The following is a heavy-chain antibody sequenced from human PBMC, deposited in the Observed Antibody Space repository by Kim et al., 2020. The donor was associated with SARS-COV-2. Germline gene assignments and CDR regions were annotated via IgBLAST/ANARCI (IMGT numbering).Heavy chain of an antibody. CDR1: GFTVSSNY. J-gene: IGHJ4*02. CDR3: ARGSVGATYDY. D-gene: IGHD1-26*01. V-gene: IGHV3-66*01. Sequence: GGSLRLSCAASGFTVSSNYMSWVRQAPGKGLEWVSVIYSGGSTYYADSVKGRFTISRDNSKNTLYLQMNSLRAEDTAVYYCARGSVGATYDYWGQGNLVTVSS. CDR2: IYSGGST.